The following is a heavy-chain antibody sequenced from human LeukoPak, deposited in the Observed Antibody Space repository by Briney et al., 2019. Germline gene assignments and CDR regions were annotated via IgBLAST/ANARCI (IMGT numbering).Heavy chain of an antibody. CDR3: ARVESQTPIPTDDRNTVTTAGYYYYGMDV. V-gene: IGHV1-69*01. D-gene: IGHD4-17*01. CDR1: GGTFSSYA. J-gene: IGHJ6*02. CDR2: IIPIFGTA. Sequence: SVKVSCKASGGTFSSYAISWVRQAPGQGLEWMGGIIPIFGTANYAQKFQGRVTITADESTSTAYMELSSLRSEDTAVYHCARVESQTPIPTDDRNTVTTAGYYYYGMDVWGQGTTVTVSS.